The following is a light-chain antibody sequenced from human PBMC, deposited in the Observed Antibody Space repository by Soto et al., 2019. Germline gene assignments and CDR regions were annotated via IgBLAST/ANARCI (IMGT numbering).Light chain of an antibody. CDR2: DVS. V-gene: IGKV1-5*01. Sequence: DIQMTQSPCSPSASVGDRVTITCRASQSIGDSLAWYQQKPGKAPYLLISDVSSLERGVPSRFSGSGSGTEFTLTISSMQPDDFATFYCQQYNGYSRTFGQGTKVDIK. CDR3: QQYNGYSRT. J-gene: IGKJ1*01. CDR1: QSIGDS.